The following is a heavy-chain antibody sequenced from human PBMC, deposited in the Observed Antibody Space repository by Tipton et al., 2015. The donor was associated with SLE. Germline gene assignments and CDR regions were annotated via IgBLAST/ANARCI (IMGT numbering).Heavy chain of an antibody. CDR1: GGSTTSGNYY. Sequence: TLSLTCTVSGGSTTSGNYYWSWIRQPAGKGLEWIGRVSASGSTNYNPSLKSRVTISLDTSNDQFSLKLSSVTAADTAVYYCARVWGAAAGWYFDLWGRGTLVTVSS. D-gene: IGHD6-13*01. CDR3: ARVWGAAAGWYFDL. V-gene: IGHV4-61*02. J-gene: IGHJ2*01. CDR2: VSASGST.